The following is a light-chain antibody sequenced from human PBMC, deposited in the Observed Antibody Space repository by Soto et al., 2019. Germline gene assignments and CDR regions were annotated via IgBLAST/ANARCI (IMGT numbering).Light chain of an antibody. V-gene: IGKV3-20*01. Sequence: EIVLTQSPGTLSLSPGERATLSCMARQSVSSSYLAWYQQKPGQAPRLRIYGTSSRATAIPDKFSGSGSGTDFTLTISRLEPEDFAVYYCQQYGSSSWTFGQGTKVEIK. CDR3: QQYGSSSWT. CDR2: GTS. J-gene: IGKJ1*01. CDR1: QSVSSSY.